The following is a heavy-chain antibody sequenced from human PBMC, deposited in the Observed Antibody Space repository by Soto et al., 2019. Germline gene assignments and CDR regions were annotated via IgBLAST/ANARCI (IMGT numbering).Heavy chain of an antibody. CDR2: TYYRSRWYN. D-gene: IGHD1-7*01. V-gene: IGHV6-1*01. CDR3: VGTCSLQWYYMDV. Sequence: PSQTLSLTCVISGDSVSSNSAAWNWIRQSPSRGLEWLGRTYYRSRWYNDYAVSVRSRITVNADTSKNQFSLHLNSVTPEDTAVYYFVGTCSLQWYYMDVWDKGTTVTVSS. J-gene: IGHJ6*03. CDR1: GDSVSSNSAA.